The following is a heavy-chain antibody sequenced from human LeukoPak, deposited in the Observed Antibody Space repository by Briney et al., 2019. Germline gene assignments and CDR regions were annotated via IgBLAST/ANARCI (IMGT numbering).Heavy chain of an antibody. CDR3: ARGEPIAAAAPGAVNFDY. J-gene: IGHJ4*02. D-gene: IGHD6-13*01. CDR1: GGSISSSNW. CDR2: INHSGST. Sequence: SETLSLTCAVSGGSISSSNWWSWVRQPPGKGLEWIGEINHSGSTDYNPSLKSRVTISVDTSKNQFSLKLSSVTAADTAVYYCARGEPIAAAAPGAVNFDYWGQGTLVTVSS. V-gene: IGHV4-4*02.